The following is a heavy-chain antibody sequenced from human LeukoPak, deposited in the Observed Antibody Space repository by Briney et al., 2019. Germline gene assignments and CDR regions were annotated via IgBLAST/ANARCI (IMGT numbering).Heavy chain of an antibody. CDR1: GFTFNIYS. Sequence: QPGGSLRLSCAASGFTFNIYSMNWVRQAPGKGLEWVSYIRSSSSTIYYADSVKGRFTISRDNAKNSLYLQVNSLRDEDTAVYYCAREAATIPFDYWGQGTLVTVSS. CDR2: IRSSSSTI. D-gene: IGHD5-12*01. V-gene: IGHV3-48*02. CDR3: AREAATIPFDY. J-gene: IGHJ4*02.